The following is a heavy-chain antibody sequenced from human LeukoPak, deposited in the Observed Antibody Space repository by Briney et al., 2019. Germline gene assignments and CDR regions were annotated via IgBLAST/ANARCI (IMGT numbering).Heavy chain of an antibody. CDR3: ARDQSGGSTFWYFDL. D-gene: IGHD4-23*01. J-gene: IGHJ2*01. Sequence: GESLKISCKGSAYNFANYWISWVRQMPGKGLEWIVRIDPSDSYTDYSPSFQGHVTLSVDKSTNTAYLQWSGLKASDTATYYCARDQSGGSTFWYFDLWGRGTLVTVSS. V-gene: IGHV5-10-1*01. CDR2: IDPSDSYT. CDR1: AYNFANYW.